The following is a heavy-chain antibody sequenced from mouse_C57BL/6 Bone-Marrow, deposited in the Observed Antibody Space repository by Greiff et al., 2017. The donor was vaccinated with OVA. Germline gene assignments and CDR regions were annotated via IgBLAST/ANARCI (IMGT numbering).Heavy chain of an antibody. J-gene: IGHJ2*01. CDR3: ARRGNYYDYGNFDY. CDR1: GYTFTDYY. Sequence: EVQLQQSGPVLVKPGASVKMSCKASGYTFTDYYMNWVKQSHGKSLEWIGVINPYNGGTSYNQKFKGKATLTVDKSSSTAYMELNSLTSEDSAVYYCARRGNYYDYGNFDYWGQGTTLTVSS. CDR2: INPYNGGT. D-gene: IGHD2-4*01. V-gene: IGHV1-19*01.